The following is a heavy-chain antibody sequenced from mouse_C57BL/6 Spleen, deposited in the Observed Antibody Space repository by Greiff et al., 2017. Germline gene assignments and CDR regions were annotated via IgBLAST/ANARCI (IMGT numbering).Heavy chain of an antibody. J-gene: IGHJ1*03. Sequence: EVQLQQSGGDLVKPGGSLKLSCAASGFTFSSYGMSWVRQTPDKRLEWVATISSGGSYTYYPDSVKGRFTISRDNAKNTLYLQMSSLKSEDTAMYYCARHGGGYYPYWYFDVWGTGTTVTVSS. D-gene: IGHD2-3*01. CDR3: ARHGGGYYPYWYFDV. V-gene: IGHV5-6*01. CDR2: ISSGGSYT. CDR1: GFTFSSYG.